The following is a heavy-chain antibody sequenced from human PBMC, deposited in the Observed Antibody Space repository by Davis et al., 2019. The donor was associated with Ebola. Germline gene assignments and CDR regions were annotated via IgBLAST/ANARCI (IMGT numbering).Heavy chain of an antibody. CDR2: INPNSGGT. D-gene: IGHD3-9*01. V-gene: IGHV1-2*02. Sequence: ASVKVSCKASGYTFTGYYMHWVRQAPGQGLEWMGWINPNSGGTNYAQKFQGRVTMTRNTSISTAYMELSSLRSEDTAVYYCARPQLTGYLGDAFDIWGQGTMVTVSS. CDR1: GYTFTGYY. CDR3: ARPQLTGYLGDAFDI. J-gene: IGHJ3*02.